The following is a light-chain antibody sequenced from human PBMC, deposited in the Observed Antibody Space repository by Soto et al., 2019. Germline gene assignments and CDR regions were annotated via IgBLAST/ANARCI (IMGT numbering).Light chain of an antibody. CDR1: QSVYANY. V-gene: IGKV3-20*01. CDR2: SGS. CDR3: QQYGRSST. Sequence: EIVLTQSPGTLSLSPGERATLSCRASQSVYANYLAWYQQKPGQPPRLLIYSGSDRAIGIPDRFSGTGSGTDFTLNISRLEPEDFAVYYCQQYGRSSTFGQGTKLEIK. J-gene: IGKJ2*01.